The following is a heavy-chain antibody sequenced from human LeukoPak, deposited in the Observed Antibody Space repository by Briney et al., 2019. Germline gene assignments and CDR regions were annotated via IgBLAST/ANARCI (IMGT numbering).Heavy chain of an antibody. Sequence: SETLSLTCTVSGGSISSGGYYWSWIRQHPGKGLEWIGYIYYSGSTYYNPSLKSRVTISVDTSKNQFSLKLSSVTAADTAVYYCARDSVVVVPAAIGPDYYYYYGMDVWAKGPRSPSP. CDR3: ARDSVVVVPAAIGPDYYYYYGMDV. D-gene: IGHD2-2*01. CDR2: IYYSGST. V-gene: IGHV4-31*03. J-gene: IGHJ6*02. CDR1: GGSISSGGYY.